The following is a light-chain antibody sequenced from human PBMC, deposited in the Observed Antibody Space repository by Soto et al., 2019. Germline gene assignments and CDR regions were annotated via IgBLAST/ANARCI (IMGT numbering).Light chain of an antibody. J-gene: IGKJ1*01. Sequence: EIVLTQSPGTLSLSPGERATLSCRASQSVDSSYLAWYQQKPGQAPRLLTYGASSRATGIPDRFSGSGSGTDFTLTISRLEPEDFAVYYCQQYGSSPWTFGQGTKVDI. V-gene: IGKV3-20*01. CDR2: GAS. CDR1: QSVDSSY. CDR3: QQYGSSPWT.